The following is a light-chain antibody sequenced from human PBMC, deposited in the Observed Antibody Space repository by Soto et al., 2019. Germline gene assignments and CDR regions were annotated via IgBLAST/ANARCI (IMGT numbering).Light chain of an antibody. CDR3: QTWGTGIQV. Sequence: QLVLTQSPSASASLGASVKLTCTLSSGHSNYAIAWHQQQPEKGPRYLMKVNSDGSHSKEDGIPDRFSGSSSGAERYLTISSLQSEDEADYYCQTWGTGIQVFGTGTKVTVL. J-gene: IGLJ1*01. V-gene: IGLV4-69*01. CDR1: SGHSNYA. CDR2: VNSDGSH.